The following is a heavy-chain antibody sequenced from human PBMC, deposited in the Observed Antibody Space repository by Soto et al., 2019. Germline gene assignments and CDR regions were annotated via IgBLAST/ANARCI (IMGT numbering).Heavy chain of an antibody. Sequence: SPTLSLPCAISGDSVSSNSAAWNWIRQSPSRGLEWLGRTYYRSKWYNDYAVSVKSRITINPDTSKNQFSLQLNSVTPEDTAVYYCARESSMDLDIVATISPFYYMDVWGKGTTVTVSS. V-gene: IGHV6-1*01. J-gene: IGHJ6*03. CDR2: TYYRSKWYN. CDR3: ARESSMDLDIVATISPFYYMDV. CDR1: GDSVSSNSAA. D-gene: IGHD5-12*01.